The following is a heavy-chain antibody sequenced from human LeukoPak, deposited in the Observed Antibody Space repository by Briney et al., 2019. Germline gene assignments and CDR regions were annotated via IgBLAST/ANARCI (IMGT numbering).Heavy chain of an antibody. CDR2: IRYDGSNK. CDR1: GFSFTTYW. CDR3: AKVPMVYSSGWYLFDY. J-gene: IGHJ4*02. D-gene: IGHD6-19*01. Sequence: GESLRLSCAASGFSFTTYWMSWVRQAPGKGLEWVAFIRYDGSNKYYADSVKGRFTISRDNSKNTLYLQMNSLRAEDTAVYYCAKVPMVYSSGWYLFDYWGQGTLVTVSS. V-gene: IGHV3-30*02.